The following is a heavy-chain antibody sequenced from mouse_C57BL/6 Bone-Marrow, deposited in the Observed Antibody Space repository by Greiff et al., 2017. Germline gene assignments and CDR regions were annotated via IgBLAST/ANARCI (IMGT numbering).Heavy chain of an antibody. CDR2: IDPENGDT. CDR3: TTAAFDV. CDR1: GFNIKDDY. Sequence: EVQLVESGAELVRPGASVKLSCTASGFNIKDDYMHWVKQRPEQGLEWIGWIDPENGDTEYASKFQGKATITADTSSNTAYLQLSSLTSGDTAVYYCTTAAFDVWGTGTTVTVSS. J-gene: IGHJ1*03. V-gene: IGHV14-4*01.